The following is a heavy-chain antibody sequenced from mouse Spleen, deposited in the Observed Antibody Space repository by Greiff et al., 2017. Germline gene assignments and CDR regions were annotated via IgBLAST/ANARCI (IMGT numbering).Heavy chain of an antibody. CDR3: AREADGNPYYFDY. Sequence: EVKLVESGGGLVRRGGSLKLSCAASGFTFSNSYMSWVRQTPDKRLEWVATISSGDGNTFYLDSVKGRFTISRDNAKNTLYLQMSSLNSEDTAVYYCAREADGNPYYFDYWGQGTTLTVSS. CDR1: GFTFSNSY. D-gene: IGHD2-1*01. V-gene: IGHV5-6-4*01. J-gene: IGHJ2*01. CDR2: ISSGDGNT.